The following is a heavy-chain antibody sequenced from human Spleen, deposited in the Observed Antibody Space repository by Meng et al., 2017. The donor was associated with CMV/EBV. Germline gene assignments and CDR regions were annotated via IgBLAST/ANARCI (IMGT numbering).Heavy chain of an antibody. CDR1: GFIFSSFG. CDR2: ISGSGGST. D-gene: IGHD4-17*01. CDR3: AKGYGDYRY. J-gene: IGHJ4*02. Sequence: GGSLRLSCAASGFIFSSFGMHWVRQAPGQGLEWVSAISGSGGSTYYADSVKGRFTISRDNSKNTLYLQMNSLRAEDTAVYYCAKGYGDYRYWGQGTLVTVSS. V-gene: IGHV3-23*01.